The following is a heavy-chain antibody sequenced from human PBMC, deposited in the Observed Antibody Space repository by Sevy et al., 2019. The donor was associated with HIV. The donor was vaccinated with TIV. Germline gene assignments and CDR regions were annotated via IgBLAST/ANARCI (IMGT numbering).Heavy chain of an antibody. CDR3: VREYGSPFGVCSSLGCYFDY. Sequence: GESLKISCAASGFTFSSYSMNWVRQAPGKGLEWISYIDTSSSSIHYADSVKGRFTISRDNRKNSLYLQMNSLRAEDTAVYYCVREYGSPFGVCSSLGCYFDYWGQGALVTVSS. D-gene: IGHD2-2*01. CDR2: IDTSSSSI. V-gene: IGHV3-48*04. CDR1: GFTFSSYS. J-gene: IGHJ4*02.